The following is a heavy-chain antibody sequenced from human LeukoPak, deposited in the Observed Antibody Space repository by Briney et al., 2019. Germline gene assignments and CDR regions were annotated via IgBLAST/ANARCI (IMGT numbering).Heavy chain of an antibody. CDR2: ISGSGSTI. D-gene: IGHD4-17*01. J-gene: IGHJ6*04. CDR1: GFTFSSYE. CDR3: ARENTVTRTSYYYYGMDV. V-gene: IGHV3-48*03. Sequence: GGSLRLSCAASGFTFSSYEMNWVRQAPGKGLEWVSYISGSGSTIYYADSVKGRFTISRDNAKNSLYLQMNSLRAEDTAVYYCARENTVTRTSYYYYGMDVWGKGTTVTVSS.